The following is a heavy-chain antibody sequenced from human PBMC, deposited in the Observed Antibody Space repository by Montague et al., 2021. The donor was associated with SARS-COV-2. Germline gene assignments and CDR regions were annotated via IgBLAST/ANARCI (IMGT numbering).Heavy chain of an antibody. Sequence: SETLSLTCTVSSGSISSYYWSWIRQPPGKGLEWIGYIYYSGSTNYNPSLKNRVTISVDTSKNQFSLRLSSVTAADTAVYYCARTGDAYTHYYFDYWGQGTLVTVSS. V-gene: IGHV4-59*12. CDR3: ARTGDAYTHYYFDY. J-gene: IGHJ4*02. D-gene: IGHD5-24*01. CDR2: IYYSGST. CDR1: SGSISSYY.